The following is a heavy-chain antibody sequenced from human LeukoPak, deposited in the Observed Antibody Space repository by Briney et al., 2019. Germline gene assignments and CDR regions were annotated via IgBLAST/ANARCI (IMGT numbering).Heavy chain of an antibody. D-gene: IGHD3-10*01. Sequence: PSETLSLTCTVSGGSISSGGYYWSWIRQHPGKGLEWIGYIHHSGITNYNPSLERRLSLSVDTSKNQLSLRLNSLTAADTAVYYCARVSLVRGAPDYYFDYWGQGTLVTVSS. CDR1: GGSISSGGYY. CDR3: ARVSLVRGAPDYYFDY. V-gene: IGHV4-31*03. J-gene: IGHJ4*02. CDR2: IHHSGIT.